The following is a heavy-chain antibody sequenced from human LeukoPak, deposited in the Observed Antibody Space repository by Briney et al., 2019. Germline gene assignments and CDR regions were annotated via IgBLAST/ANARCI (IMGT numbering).Heavy chain of an antibody. D-gene: IGHD1-26*01. J-gene: IGHJ4*02. CDR3: ARAPPRYRYSGSYSS. CDR1: GYTFTSYA. V-gene: IGHV1-46*01. CDR2: INPSGGST. Sequence: ASVKVSCKASGYTFTSYAMHWVRQAPGQGLEWMGIINPSGGSTSYAQKFQGRVTMTRDTSTSTVYMELSSLRSEDTAVYYCARAPPRYRYSGSYSSWGQGTLVTVSS.